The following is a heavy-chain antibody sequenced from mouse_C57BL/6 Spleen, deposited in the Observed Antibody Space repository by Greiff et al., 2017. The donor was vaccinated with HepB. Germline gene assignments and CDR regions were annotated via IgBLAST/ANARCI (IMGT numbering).Heavy chain of an antibody. CDR3: ASPQLGQGAWFAY. CDR2: ISDGGSYT. Sequence: EVQGVESGGGLVKPGGSLKLSCAASGFTFSSYAMSWVRQTPEKRLEWVATISDGGSYTYYPDNVKGRFTISRDNAKNNLYLQMSHLKSEDTAMYYCASPQLGQGAWFAYWGQGTLVTVSA. CDR1: GFTFSSYA. V-gene: IGHV5-4*01. D-gene: IGHD4-1*02. J-gene: IGHJ3*01.